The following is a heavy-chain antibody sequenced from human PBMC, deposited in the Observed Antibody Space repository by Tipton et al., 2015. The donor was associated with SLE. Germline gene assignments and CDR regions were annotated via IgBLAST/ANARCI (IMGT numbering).Heavy chain of an antibody. CDR1: GGSISRHY. J-gene: IGHJ4*02. Sequence: TLSLTCTVSGGSISRHYWSWIRQPPGKGLEWIGYIYYSGSTHYNPSLKSRVTISVDTSKNQFSLKLSPVAAADTAVYYCARERGNRANFDYWGQGTLVTVSS. D-gene: IGHD1/OR15-1a*01. CDR3: ARERGNRANFDY. CDR2: IYYSGST. V-gene: IGHV4-59*11.